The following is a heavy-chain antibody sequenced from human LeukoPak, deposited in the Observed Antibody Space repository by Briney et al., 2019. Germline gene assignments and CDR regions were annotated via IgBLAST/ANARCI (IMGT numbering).Heavy chain of an antibody. J-gene: IGHJ4*02. CDR3: AKSAIGVVIPTFDF. V-gene: IGHV3-48*02. D-gene: IGHD3-3*01. CDR2: ISSSSSTI. Sequence: QPGGSLRLSCAASGFTFSSYSMNWVRQAPGKGLEWVSYISSSSSTIYYADSVKGRFTISRDNAKNSLYLQMNSLRDEDTAVYYCAKSAIGVVIPTFDFWGQGTLVTVSS. CDR1: GFTFSSYS.